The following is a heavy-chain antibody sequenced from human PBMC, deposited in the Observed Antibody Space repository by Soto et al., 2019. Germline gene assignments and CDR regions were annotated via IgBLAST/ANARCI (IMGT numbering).Heavy chain of an antibody. CDR3: ARDGCVVPAATCYYMDV. Sequence: GGSLRLSCAASGFTFSSYGMHWVRQAPGKGLEWVAVIWYDGSNKYYADSVKGRFTISRDNSKNTLYLQMNSLRAEDTAVYYCARDGCVVPAATCYYMDVWGKGTTVTVSS. J-gene: IGHJ6*03. D-gene: IGHD2-2*01. V-gene: IGHV3-33*01. CDR2: IWYDGSNK. CDR1: GFTFSSYG.